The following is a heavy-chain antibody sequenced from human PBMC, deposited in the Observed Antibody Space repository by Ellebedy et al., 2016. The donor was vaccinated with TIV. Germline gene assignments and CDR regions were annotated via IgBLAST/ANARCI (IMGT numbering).Heavy chain of an antibody. CDR1: GFTFSSYA. J-gene: IGHJ4*02. CDR3: AKGKGGSYYSPPDY. V-gene: IGHV3-23*01. Sequence: GESLKISXAASGFTFSSYAMSWVRQAPGKELEWVSAISGSGGSTYYADSVKGRFTISRDNSKNTLYLQMNSLRAEDTAVYYCAKGKGGSYYSPPDYWGQGTLVTVSS. CDR2: ISGSGGST. D-gene: IGHD1-26*01.